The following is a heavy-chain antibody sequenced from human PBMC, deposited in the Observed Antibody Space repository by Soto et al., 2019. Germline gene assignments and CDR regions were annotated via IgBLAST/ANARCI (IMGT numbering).Heavy chain of an antibody. J-gene: IGHJ6*03. CDR3: ARDRCDGSNCPDDYNSYCYMDL. V-gene: IGHV3-11*01. Sequence: QVQLVESGGGLVKPGGSLGLSCAASGFNLSDYYMTWVRQAPGKGLEWLSYIINSGTFIYYADSVKGQFTISRDNAKRSMSLKMNRLKADDPAVYYCARDRCDGSNCPDDYNSYCYMDLWSNGTTVTASS. D-gene: IGHD2-21*01. CDR2: IINSGTFI. CDR1: GFNLSDYY.